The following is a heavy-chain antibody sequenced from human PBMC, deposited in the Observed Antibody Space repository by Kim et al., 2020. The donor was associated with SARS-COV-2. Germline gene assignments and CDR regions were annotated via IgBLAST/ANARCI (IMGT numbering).Heavy chain of an antibody. J-gene: IGHJ4*02. CDR1: GFTFSSYA. V-gene: IGHV3-23*01. CDR2: ISGSGGST. D-gene: IGHD3-22*01. Sequence: GGSLRLSCAASGFTFSSYAMSWVRQAPGKGLEWVSAISGSGGSTYYADSVKGRFTISRDNSKNTLYLQMNSLRAEDTAVYYCAKDQAGYYDSSGYEPFFDYWGQGTLVTVSS. CDR3: AKDQAGYYDSSGYEPFFDY.